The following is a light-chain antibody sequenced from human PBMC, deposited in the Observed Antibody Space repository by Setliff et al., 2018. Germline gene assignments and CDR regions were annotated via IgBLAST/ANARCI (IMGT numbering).Light chain of an antibody. Sequence: QSALAQPASVSGSPGQSITISCTGTTSDGGNYNYVSWYQQHPGKVPKLIIFDVNSRPSGVSSRFSGSKSGNTASLTISGLQAEDEGDYFCGSYTSSSTLVFCGGTKVTVL. CDR2: DVN. V-gene: IGLV2-14*03. CDR3: GSYTSSSTLV. J-gene: IGLJ2*01. CDR1: TSDGGNYNY.